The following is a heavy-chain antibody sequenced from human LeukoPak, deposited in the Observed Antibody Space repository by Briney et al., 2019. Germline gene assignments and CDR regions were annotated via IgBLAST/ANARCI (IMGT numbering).Heavy chain of an antibody. CDR1: GFTVSSNY. CDR3: ARRDYGDYHDAFDI. V-gene: IGHV3-66*01. J-gene: IGHJ3*02. D-gene: IGHD4-17*01. Sequence: GGTLRLSCAASGFTVSSNYMSWVRQAPGKGLEWVSVIYSGGSTYYAASMKGRFTISRDNSKNTLYLQMNSLRAEDTAVYYCARRDYGDYHDAFDIWGQGTMVTVSS. CDR2: IYSGGST.